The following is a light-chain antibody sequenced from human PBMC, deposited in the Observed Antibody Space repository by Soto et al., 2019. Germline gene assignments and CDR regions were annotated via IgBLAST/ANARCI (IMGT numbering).Light chain of an antibody. V-gene: IGKV3-15*01. CDR2: GAS. J-gene: IGKJ1*01. CDR3: QHYDSWPSWT. CDR1: QSVSSN. Sequence: EIVMTQSPAPVSASLGERATLSCRASQSVSSNLAWYQQQPGQAPRLLIYGASTRATGVPARFSGSGSGTEFTLPISSLQPEDFAVYYCQHYDSWPSWTFGQGTKVEMK.